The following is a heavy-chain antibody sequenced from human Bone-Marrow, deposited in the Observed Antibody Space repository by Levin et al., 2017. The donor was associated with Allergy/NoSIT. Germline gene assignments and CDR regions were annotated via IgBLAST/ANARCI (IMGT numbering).Heavy chain of an antibody. CDR3: ARERDLHFDY. CDR2: IWSDGTQT. J-gene: IGHJ4*02. Sequence: HPGGSLRLSCTTSGFTFSSSGMHWVRQAPGKGLEWVAVIWSDGTQTYYADSVKGRFTISRDNSKNTLYLQMNTLSAEDTAVYYCARERDLHFDYWGQGTLVTVSA. V-gene: IGHV3-33*01. CDR1: GFTFSSSG.